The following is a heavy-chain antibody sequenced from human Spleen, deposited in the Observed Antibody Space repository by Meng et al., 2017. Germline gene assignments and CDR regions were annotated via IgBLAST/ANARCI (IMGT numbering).Heavy chain of an antibody. D-gene: IGHD1-26*01. V-gene: IGHV4-34*01. Sequence: QVQLQKWGAGLLKPSATLSLTCVVSGGSFSDYYWSWIRQPPGKGLEWIGEINHSGSTNYNPSLESRATISVDKSKNQFSLKLSSVTAADTAVYYCASNDLGARRGFGYWGQGTLVTVSS. J-gene: IGHJ4*02. CDR2: INHSGST. CDR3: ASNDLGARRGFGY. CDR1: GGSFSDYY.